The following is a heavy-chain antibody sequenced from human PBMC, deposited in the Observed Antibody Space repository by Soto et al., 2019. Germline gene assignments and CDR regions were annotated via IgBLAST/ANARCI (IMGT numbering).Heavy chain of an antibody. V-gene: IGHV1-2*02. Sequence: GASVKVSCKASGHTFSGFYMHWVRQAPGQGLEWMGWINPNSGGTKSAEKFQGRVTMTRDTSISTAYMELSRLTSDDTAVYYCASAAVTGTAGLDFWGQGTQVTVSS. D-gene: IGHD6-19*01. CDR3: ASAAVTGTAGLDF. CDR1: GHTFSGFY. CDR2: INPNSGGT. J-gene: IGHJ4*02.